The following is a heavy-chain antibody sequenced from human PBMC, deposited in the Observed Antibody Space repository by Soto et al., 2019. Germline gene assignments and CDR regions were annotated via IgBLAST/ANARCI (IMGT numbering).Heavy chain of an antibody. CDR3: ARGAPPIDY. Sequence: QVQLVQSGAEVKKPGASVKVSCKTSGYTFTNFGLSWVRQAPGQGLEWMGWISAYNGNTNYAQNFQGRVTMTTDTSTSTAYMERRSLRSDATALYSCARGAPPIDYWGRGALV. V-gene: IGHV1-18*01. CDR2: ISAYNGNT. J-gene: IGHJ4*02. CDR1: GYTFTNFG.